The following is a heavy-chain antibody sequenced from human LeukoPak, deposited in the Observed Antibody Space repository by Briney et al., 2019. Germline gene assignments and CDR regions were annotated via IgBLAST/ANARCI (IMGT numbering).Heavy chain of an antibody. D-gene: IGHD6-13*01. J-gene: IGHJ4*02. CDR1: GFTFSSYG. CDR3: ARALAAGRTCYFDY. Sequence: GRSLRLSCAASGFTFSSYGMHWVRQAPGKGLEWVAVIWYDGSNKYYADSVKGRFTISRDNSKNTLYLQMNSLRAEDTAVYYCARALAAGRTCYFDYWGQGTLVTVSS. V-gene: IGHV3-33*01. CDR2: IWYDGSNK.